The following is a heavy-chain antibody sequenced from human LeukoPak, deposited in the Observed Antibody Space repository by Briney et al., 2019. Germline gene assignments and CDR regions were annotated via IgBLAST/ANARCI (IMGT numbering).Heavy chain of an antibody. CDR2: INRSGST. Sequence: PSETLSLTCAAYGVSFSGYYWSWIRQPPGKGLEWIGEINRSGSTNYNPSLKSRVTISVDTSKNQFPLKLSSVTAADTAVYYCASKPRRGGDYSNDGFDYWGQGTLVTVSS. CDR3: ASKPRRGGDYSNDGFDY. CDR1: GVSFSGYY. V-gene: IGHV4-34*01. D-gene: IGHD4-11*01. J-gene: IGHJ4*02.